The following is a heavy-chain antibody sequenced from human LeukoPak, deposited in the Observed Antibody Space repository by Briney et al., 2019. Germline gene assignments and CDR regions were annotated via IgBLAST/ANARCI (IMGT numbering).Heavy chain of an antibody. CDR2: IYYSGST. J-gene: IGHJ4*02. Sequence: PSETLSLTCTVSGGSISSSSYYWGWIRQPPGKGLEWIGSIYYSGSTYYNPSLKSRVTISVDTSKNQFSLKLSSVTAEDTAVYYCATLQTTIVDYWGQGTLVTVSS. CDR3: ATLQTTIVDY. CDR1: GGSISSSSYY. D-gene: IGHD4-11*01. V-gene: IGHV4-39*07.